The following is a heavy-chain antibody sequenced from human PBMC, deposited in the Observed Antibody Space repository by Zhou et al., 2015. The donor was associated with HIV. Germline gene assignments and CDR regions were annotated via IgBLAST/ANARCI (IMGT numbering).Heavy chain of an antibody. D-gene: IGHD3-10*02. CDR3: AREDHVQGVIHNYYYYMDV. V-gene: IGHV1-69*01. CDR2: IIPIFGTA. CDR1: GGTFSSYA. J-gene: IGHJ6*03. Sequence: QVQLVQSGAEVKKPGSSVKVSCKASGGTFSSYAISWVRQAPGQGLEWMGGIIPIFGTANYAQKFQGRVTITADESTSTAYMELSSLRSEDTAVYYCAREDHVQGVIHNYYYYMDVWGKGTTVTVSS.